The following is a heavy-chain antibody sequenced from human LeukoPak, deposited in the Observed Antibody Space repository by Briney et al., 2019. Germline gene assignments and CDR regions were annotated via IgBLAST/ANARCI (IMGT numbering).Heavy chain of an antibody. D-gene: IGHD6-13*01. CDR2: IYYSGST. J-gene: IGHJ4*02. CDR1: GGSISSYY. CDR3: AREVAAVGTDY. V-gene: IGHV4-59*12. Sequence: PSETLSLTCTVSGGSISSYYWSWIRQPPGKGLEWIGYIYYSGSTNYNPSLKSRVTISVDTSKNQFSLKLSSVTAADTAVYYCAREVAAVGTDYWGQGTLVTVSS.